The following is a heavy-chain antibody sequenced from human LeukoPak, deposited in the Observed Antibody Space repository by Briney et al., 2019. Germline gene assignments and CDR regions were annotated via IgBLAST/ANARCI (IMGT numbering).Heavy chain of an antibody. J-gene: IGHJ4*02. Sequence: VGSLRLSCAASGFTFSSYGMHWVRQAPGKGLEWVAVISYDGSNKYYADSVKGRFTISRDNSKNTLYLQMNSLRAEDTAVYYCAKNDLRGIVVVVAIDYWGQGTLVTVSS. V-gene: IGHV3-30*18. CDR3: AKNDLRGIVVVVAIDY. CDR1: GFTFSSYG. CDR2: ISYDGSNK. D-gene: IGHD2-15*01.